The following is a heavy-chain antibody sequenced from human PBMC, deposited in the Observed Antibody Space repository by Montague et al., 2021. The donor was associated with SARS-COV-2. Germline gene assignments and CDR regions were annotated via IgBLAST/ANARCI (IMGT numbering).Heavy chain of an antibody. D-gene: IGHD3-22*01. CDR1: GGSFSDYY. V-gene: IGHV4-34*01. CDR3: ARGRQHFNMVIVVMTGGEYDFDS. Sequence: SETLSLTCAVYGGSFSDYYWRWIRQPPGKGLEWIGEINHRGSTNYNPSLKSRVTISEDTSKNQFSLKLSSVTAADTAVYFCARGRQHFNMVIVVMTGGEYDFDSWGQGTLVTVSS. CDR2: INHRGST. J-gene: IGHJ4*02.